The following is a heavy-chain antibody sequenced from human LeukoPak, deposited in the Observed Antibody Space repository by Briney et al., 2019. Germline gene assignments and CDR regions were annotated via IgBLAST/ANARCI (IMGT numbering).Heavy chain of an antibody. CDR3: AGRVGATKGYYFDY. J-gene: IGHJ4*02. Sequence: EASVKVSCKASGYTFTSYGISWVRQAPGQGLEWMGWISAYNGNTNYAQKLQGRVTMTTDTSTSTAYMELSRLRSDDTAVYYCAGRVGATKGYYFDYWGQGTLVTVSS. CDR1: GYTFTSYG. CDR2: ISAYNGNT. D-gene: IGHD1-26*01. V-gene: IGHV1-18*01.